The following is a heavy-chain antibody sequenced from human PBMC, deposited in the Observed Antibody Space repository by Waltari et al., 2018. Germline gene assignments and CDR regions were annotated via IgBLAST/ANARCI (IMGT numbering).Heavy chain of an antibody. CDR1: GFTVSSHY. D-gene: IGHD6-13*01. Sequence: EVQLVESGGGLVQPGGSLRLSCAASGFTVSSHYMSWVRQAPGKGLEWVSSISSSSSYIYYADSVKGRFTISRDNAKNSLYLQMNSLRAEDTAVYYCARDEDSSMIPTYWGQGTLVTVSS. J-gene: IGHJ4*02. CDR3: ARDEDSSMIPTY. CDR2: ISSSSSYI. V-gene: IGHV3-21*01.